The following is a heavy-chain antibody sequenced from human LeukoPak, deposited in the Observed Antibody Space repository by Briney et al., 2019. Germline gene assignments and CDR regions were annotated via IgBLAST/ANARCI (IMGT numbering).Heavy chain of an antibody. CDR2: SRNKANSYTT. D-gene: IGHD3-3*01. CDR1: GFTLSDHY. V-gene: IGHV3-72*01. Sequence: GGSLRLSCAASGFTLSDHYMDWVRQAPGKGLEWVGRSRNKANSYTTEYAASVKGRFTISRDDAKNSLYLQMNSLKIEDTAVYYCASSFSSGRDDYWGQGTLVTVSS. CDR3: ASSFSSGRDDY. J-gene: IGHJ4*02.